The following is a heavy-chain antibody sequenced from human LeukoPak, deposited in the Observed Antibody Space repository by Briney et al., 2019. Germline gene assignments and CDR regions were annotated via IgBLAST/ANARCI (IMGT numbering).Heavy chain of an antibody. Sequence: PGGSLRLSCAVSGITLSNYGMSWVRQAPGKGLEWVAGISDSGGNTKYADSVKGRFTISTDNPKNTLYLQMNSLRAEDTAVYFCAKRGVVIRVILVGFHKEAYYFESWGQGALVTVSS. D-gene: IGHD3/OR15-3a*01. J-gene: IGHJ4*02. CDR2: ISDSGGNT. V-gene: IGHV3-23*01. CDR1: GITLSNYG. CDR3: AKRGVVIRVILVGFHKEAYYFES.